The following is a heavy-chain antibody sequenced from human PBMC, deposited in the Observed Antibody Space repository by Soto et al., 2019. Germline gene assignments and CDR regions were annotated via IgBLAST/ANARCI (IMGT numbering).Heavy chain of an antibody. V-gene: IGHV5-51*01. J-gene: IGHJ3*02. D-gene: IGHD2-2*01. CDR2: IYPGDSDT. Sequence: GESLKISCKGSGYSFTSYWIGWVRQMPGKGLEWMGIIYPGDSDTRYSPSFQGQVTISADKSISTAYLQWSSLKASDTAMYYCARHPLSHCSSTSCYVGDAFDIWGQGTMVTVSS. CDR1: GYSFTSYW. CDR3: ARHPLSHCSSTSCYVGDAFDI.